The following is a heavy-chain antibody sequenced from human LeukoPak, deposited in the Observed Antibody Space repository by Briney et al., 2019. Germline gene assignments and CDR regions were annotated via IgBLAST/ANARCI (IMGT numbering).Heavy chain of an antibody. D-gene: IGHD4-17*01. CDR3: ARGYDYGDYLGDFDY. Sequence: ASVKVSCKASGYTFTSYPISWVRQAPGQGLEWMGWITTYNGNTNYAQKLQGRVTMTTDTSTSTAYMDLRGLRSDDTAVYYCARGYDYGDYLGDFDYWGQGTLVTVSS. J-gene: IGHJ4*02. CDR1: GYTFTSYP. CDR2: ITTYNGNT. V-gene: IGHV1-18*01.